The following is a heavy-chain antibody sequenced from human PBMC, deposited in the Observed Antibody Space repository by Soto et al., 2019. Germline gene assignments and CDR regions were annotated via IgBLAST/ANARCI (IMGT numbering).Heavy chain of an antibody. J-gene: IGHJ6*02. D-gene: IGHD4-17*01. CDR1: GFTFSSYG. Sequence: PGGSLRLSCAASGFTFSSYGMHWVRQAPGKGLEWVAVIWYDGSNKYYADSVKGRFTISRDNSKNTLYLQMNSLRAEDTAVYYCARDGNDYGDWYYYYGMDGWGQGNTVTLSS. CDR2: IWYDGSNK. CDR3: ARDGNDYGDWYYYYGMDG. V-gene: IGHV3-33*01.